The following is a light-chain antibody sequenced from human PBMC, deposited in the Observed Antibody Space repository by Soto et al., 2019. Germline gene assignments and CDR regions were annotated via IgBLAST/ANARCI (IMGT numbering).Light chain of an antibody. Sequence: EIVLTQSPATLSLSPGERATLSCRASQSISSYLAWYQQKPGQAPRLLIYEASNRATGIPARFSGSGSGTDFSLTISSLEPEDFAVDYCQQRSNWPSTWTFGQGTKVEIK. J-gene: IGKJ1*01. CDR2: EAS. CDR3: QQRSNWPSTWT. CDR1: QSISSY. V-gene: IGKV3-11*01.